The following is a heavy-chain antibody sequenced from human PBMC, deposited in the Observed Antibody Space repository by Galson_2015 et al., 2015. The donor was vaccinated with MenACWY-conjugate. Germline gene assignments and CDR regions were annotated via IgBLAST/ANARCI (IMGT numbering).Heavy chain of an antibody. V-gene: IGHV2-70*11. CDR2: IDWRDNK. CDR1: GFSLRTYAMC. D-gene: IGHD3-22*01. CDR3: ARMHIVLDATDAFDI. Sequence: PALVKPTQTLTLTCTFSGFSLRTYAMCIYWVRQPPGKALEWLARIDWRDNKYYTTSLKTSLTISKDTSTNQVVLTMTNVDPVDTATYYCARMHIVLDATDAFDIWGQGTMATVSS. J-gene: IGHJ3*02.